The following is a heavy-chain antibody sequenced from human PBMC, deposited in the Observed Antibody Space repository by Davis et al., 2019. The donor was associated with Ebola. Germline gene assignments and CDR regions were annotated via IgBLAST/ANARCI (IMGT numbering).Heavy chain of an antibody. J-gene: IGHJ4*02. Sequence: ASVKVSCKASGGTFSSYAISWVRQAPGQGLEWMGWISAYNGNTNYAQKLQGRVTMTKNISIGTAYMELSTLTSEDTAVYYCARRVYSRSGFDSWGQGTLVTVSS. V-gene: IGHV1-18*01. CDR3: ARRVYSRSGFDS. CDR2: ISAYNGNT. CDR1: GGTFSSYA. D-gene: IGHD2-8*01.